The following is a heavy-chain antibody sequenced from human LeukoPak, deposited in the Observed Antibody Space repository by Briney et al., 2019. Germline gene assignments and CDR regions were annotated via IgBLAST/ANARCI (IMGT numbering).Heavy chain of an antibody. CDR3: ARDLKRGYSSGRYSWGTGSSNDY. D-gene: IGHD6-19*01. CDR1: GYTFTSYG. J-gene: IGHJ4*02. Sequence: ASVKVSCKASGYTFTSYGISWVRQAPGQGLEWMGWNSGYNGNTNYAQQKLQGRVTMTTDTSTSTAYMELRSLRSDDTAVYYCARDLKRGYSSGRYSWGTGSSNDYWGQGTLVTVSS. V-gene: IGHV1-18*01. CDR2: NSGYNGNT.